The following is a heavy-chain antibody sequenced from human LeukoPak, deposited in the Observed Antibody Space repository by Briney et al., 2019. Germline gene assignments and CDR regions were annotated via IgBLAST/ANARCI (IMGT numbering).Heavy chain of an antibody. CDR1: GFTFDDYA. D-gene: IGHD5-24*01. CDR2: IKQDGSEK. Sequence: PGGSLRLSCAASGFTFDDYAMSWDRQAPGKGLEWVANIKQDGSEKRYADSVRGRFTVSRDNAHTSLYLQMSSLRAEDTALYLCVRASDPWLQLTWGQGTLVTVSS. CDR3: VRASDPWLQLT. J-gene: IGHJ5*02. V-gene: IGHV3-7*05.